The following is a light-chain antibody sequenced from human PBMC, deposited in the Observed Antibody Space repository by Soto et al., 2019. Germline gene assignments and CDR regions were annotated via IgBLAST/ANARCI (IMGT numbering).Light chain of an antibody. CDR3: QSYDSSLSGVV. Sequence: QSVLTQPPSVSGAPGQRVTISCTGSSSNIGAGYDVHWYQQLPGTAPKVLIYGNSNRPSGVPDRFSGSKSGTSASLAITGLQAEDEAGYYCQSYDSSLSGVVFGGGTQQTVL. J-gene: IGLJ2*01. CDR2: GNS. V-gene: IGLV1-40*01. CDR1: SSNIGAGYD.